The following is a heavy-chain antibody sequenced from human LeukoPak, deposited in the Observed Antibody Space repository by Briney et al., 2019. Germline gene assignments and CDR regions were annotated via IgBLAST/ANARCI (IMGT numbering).Heavy chain of an antibody. CDR1: GGTFSNYA. CDR2: IIPIFGTA. V-gene: IGHV1-69*13. Sequence: GASVKVSCKASGGTFSNYAISWVRQAPGQGLEWMGGIIPIFGTANYAQKFQGRVTITADESTSTAYMELSSLRSEDTAVYYCARSPLLGELSLLSFPFYYFDYWGQGTLVTVSS. CDR3: ARSPLLGELSLLSFPFYYFDY. J-gene: IGHJ4*02. D-gene: IGHD3-16*02.